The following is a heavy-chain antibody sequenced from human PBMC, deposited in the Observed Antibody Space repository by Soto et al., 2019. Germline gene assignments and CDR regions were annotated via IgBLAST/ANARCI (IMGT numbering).Heavy chain of an antibody. Sequence: QVQLQQWGAGLLKPSETLSLTCAVYGGSFSGYYWSWIRQPPGKGLEWIGEINHSGSTNYNPSLKSRVTISVDTSKNQFSLKLSSVTAADTAVYYCARASPYYDFWSVPGWFDPWGQGTLVTVSS. V-gene: IGHV4-34*01. CDR1: GGSFSGYY. J-gene: IGHJ5*02. CDR3: ARASPYYDFWSVPGWFDP. D-gene: IGHD3-3*01. CDR2: INHSGST.